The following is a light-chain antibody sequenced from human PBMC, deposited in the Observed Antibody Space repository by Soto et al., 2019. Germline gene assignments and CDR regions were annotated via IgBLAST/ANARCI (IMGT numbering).Light chain of an antibody. Sequence: DIQMTQSPSSLSASVGDRVTITCRASQSISSYLNWYQQKPGQAPKLLIYAASSLQSGVPSRFSGSGSGTDFTLTISSLQPEDFANYYCQQSYSTRYTVGQGTKLEIK. CDR2: AAS. CDR3: QQSYSTRYT. V-gene: IGKV1-39*01. CDR1: QSISSY. J-gene: IGKJ2*01.